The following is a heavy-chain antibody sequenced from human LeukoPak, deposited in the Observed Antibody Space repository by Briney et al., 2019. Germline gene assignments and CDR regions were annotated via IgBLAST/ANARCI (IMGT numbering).Heavy chain of an antibody. CDR1: GFTFSSYW. V-gene: IGHV3-74*01. D-gene: IGHD2-21*02. J-gene: IGHJ1*01. Sequence: PGGSLRLSCAASGFTFSSYWMHWVRQAPGKGLVWVSRINSDGSSTNYADPVKGRVTISRDNAKNRLYLQMNSLRAEDTAMYYCVSVVTARFEYFQRWGQGTLVTVSS. CDR2: INSDGSST. CDR3: VSVVTARFEYFQR.